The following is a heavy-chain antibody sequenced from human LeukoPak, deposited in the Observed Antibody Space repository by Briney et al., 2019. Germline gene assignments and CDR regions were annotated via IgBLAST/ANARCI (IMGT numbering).Heavy chain of an antibody. Sequence: TSETLSLTCAVYGGSFSGYYWSWIRQPPGKGLEWIGEINHTGSTNYNPSLKSRLTISVDTSKNQFSLKVSSVTAADTAVYYCARTGGFYYFGYYYYMDVWGKGTTVTVSS. CDR3: ARTGGFYYFGYYYYMDV. V-gene: IGHV4-34*01. D-gene: IGHD3-22*01. CDR2: INHTGST. CDR1: GGSFSGYY. J-gene: IGHJ6*03.